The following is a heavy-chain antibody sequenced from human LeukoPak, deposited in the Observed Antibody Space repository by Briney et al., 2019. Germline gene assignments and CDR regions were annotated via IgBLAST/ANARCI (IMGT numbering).Heavy chain of an antibody. J-gene: IGHJ6*02. V-gene: IGHV3-7*01. CDR1: GFTFISYA. CDR2: IKQDGSEK. D-gene: IGHD6-19*01. CDR3: ARDLHSSGTHYYGMDV. Sequence: GGSLRLSCAASGFTFISYAMSWVRQAPGRGLEWVANIKQDGSEKYYVDSVKGRFTISRDNAKNSLYLQMNSLRAEDTAVYYCARDLHSSGTHYYGMDVWGQGTTVTVSS.